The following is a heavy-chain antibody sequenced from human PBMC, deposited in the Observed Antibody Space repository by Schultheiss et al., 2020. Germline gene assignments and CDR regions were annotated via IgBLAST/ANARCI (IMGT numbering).Heavy chain of an antibody. V-gene: IGHV1-69*04. CDR1: GGTFSSYA. D-gene: IGHD5-18*01. J-gene: IGHJ6*03. Sequence: KISCKASGGTFSSYAISWVRQAPGQGLECMGRIIPILGIANYAQKFQGRVTITADKSTSTAYMELSSLRSEDTAVYYCASPYVDTAMVYYMDVWGKGTTVTVSS. CDR2: IIPILGIA. CDR3: ASPYVDTAMVYYMDV.